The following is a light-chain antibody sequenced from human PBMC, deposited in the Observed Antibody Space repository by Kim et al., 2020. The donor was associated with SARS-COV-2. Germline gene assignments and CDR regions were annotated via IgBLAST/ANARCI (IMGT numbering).Light chain of an antibody. Sequence: QSALTQPASVSGSPGQPITISCTGTSSDVGNYNLVFWYQQYPGKAPKLMIYEVSKRPSGVSNRFSGSKSGNTASLTISGLQAEDEADYYCCSYAGSSTFVVFGGGTQLTVL. CDR1: SSDVGNYNL. CDR2: EVS. J-gene: IGLJ2*01. V-gene: IGLV2-23*02. CDR3: CSYAGSSTFVV.